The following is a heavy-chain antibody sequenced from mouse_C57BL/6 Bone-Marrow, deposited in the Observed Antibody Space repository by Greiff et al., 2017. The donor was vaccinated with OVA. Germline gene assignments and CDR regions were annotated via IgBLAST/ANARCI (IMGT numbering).Heavy chain of an antibody. V-gene: IGHV3-6*01. D-gene: IGHD4-1*01. CDR2: ISYDGSN. CDR3: ARKAANWDGNWYFDV. Sequence: EVQRVESGPGLVKPSQSLSLTCSVTGYSITSGYYWNWIRQFPGNKLEWMGYISYDGSNNYNPSLKNRISITRDTSKNQFFLKLNSVTTEDTATYYCARKAANWDGNWYFDVWGTGTTVTVSS. CDR1: GYSITSGYY. J-gene: IGHJ1*03.